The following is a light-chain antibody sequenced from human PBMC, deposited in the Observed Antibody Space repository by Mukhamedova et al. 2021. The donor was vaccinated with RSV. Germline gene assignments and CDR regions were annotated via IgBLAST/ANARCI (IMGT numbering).Light chain of an antibody. J-gene: IGKJ2*01. CDR3: QQYGCYT. CDR1: SNY. Sequence: SNYLAWFQQKPGKAPKSLIYAASSLQSGVPSKFSGSGSGTDFTLTISRLEPEDFAVYYCQQYGCYTFGQGTKLEI. V-gene: IGKV1-16*02. CDR2: AAS.